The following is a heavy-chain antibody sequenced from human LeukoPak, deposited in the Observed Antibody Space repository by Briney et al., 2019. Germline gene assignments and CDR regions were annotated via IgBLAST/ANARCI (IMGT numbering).Heavy chain of an antibody. Sequence: GRSLRLSCAGSGFIFNNYAMHWVRQPPGKGLEWVSGISWNSGSIDYADSVKGRFTISRDNAKNSLYLQMNSLKDGDTAVYYCATSGTYRFDYWGQGTLVTVSS. CDR3: ATSGTYRFDY. V-gene: IGHV3-9*01. CDR2: ISWNSGSI. D-gene: IGHD1-26*01. J-gene: IGHJ4*02. CDR1: GFIFNNYA.